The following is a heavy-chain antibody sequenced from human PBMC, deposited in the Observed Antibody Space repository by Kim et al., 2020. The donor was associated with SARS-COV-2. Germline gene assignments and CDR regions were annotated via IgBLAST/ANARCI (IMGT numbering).Heavy chain of an antibody. CDR2: LYYLGRT. Sequence: SETLSLTCTVSGGSISSGGYYWSWIRQHPGKGLEWIGSLYYLGRTYYPPALKSRFTLSVDTSKNQFSLKLSSVTAADTAVYYCARDFGITGLDYWGQGTLVTVSS. V-gene: IGHV4-31*03. D-gene: IGHD3-3*01. CDR3: ARDFGITGLDY. CDR1: GGSISSGGYY. J-gene: IGHJ4*02.